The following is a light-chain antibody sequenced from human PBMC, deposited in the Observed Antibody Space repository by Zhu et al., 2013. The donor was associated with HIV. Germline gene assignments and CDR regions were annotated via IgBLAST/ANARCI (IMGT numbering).Light chain of an antibody. CDR2: GAS. Sequence: EIVMTQSPATLSVSPGERATLSCRASQSLSSNLAWYQQRPGQAPRLLIYGASIRATGIPDRFSGSGSGTDFTLTISSLQPDDFATYYCQQYNSYWTFGQGTKVEMK. CDR3: QQYNSYWT. CDR1: QSLSSN. V-gene: IGKV3D-15*01. J-gene: IGKJ1*01.